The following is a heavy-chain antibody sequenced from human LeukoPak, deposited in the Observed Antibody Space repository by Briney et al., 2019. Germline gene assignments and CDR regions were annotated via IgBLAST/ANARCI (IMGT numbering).Heavy chain of an antibody. Sequence: SETLSLTCAVYGSFSGYYWSWIRQPPGKGLEWIGEINHSGSTNYNPSLKSRVTISVDTSKNQFSLKLSSVTAADTAVYYCARGRIGTYYYDSSGYYSPYYFDYWGQGTLVTVSS. CDR2: INHSGST. D-gene: IGHD3-22*01. CDR1: GSFSGYY. V-gene: IGHV4-34*01. CDR3: ARGRIGTYYYDSSGYYSPYYFDY. J-gene: IGHJ4*02.